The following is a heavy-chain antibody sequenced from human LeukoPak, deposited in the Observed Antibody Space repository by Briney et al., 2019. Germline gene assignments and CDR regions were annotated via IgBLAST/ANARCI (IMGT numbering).Heavy chain of an antibody. CDR3: ARGRRDGYMLVWEDY. D-gene: IGHD5-24*01. V-gene: IGHV4-39*07. Sequence: GSLRLSCAASGFTFSSYEMNWVRQPPGKGLEWIGSIYYSGSTYYNPSLKSRVTISVDTSKNQFSLKLSSVTAADTAVYYCARGRRDGYMLVWEDYWGQGTLVTVSS. J-gene: IGHJ4*02. CDR1: GFTFSSYE. CDR2: IYYSGST.